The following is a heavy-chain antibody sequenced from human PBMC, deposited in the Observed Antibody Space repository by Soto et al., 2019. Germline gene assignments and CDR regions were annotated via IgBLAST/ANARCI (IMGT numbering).Heavy chain of an antibody. CDR1: GGSISSSSYY. D-gene: IGHD5-18*01. CDR2: IYYSGST. CDR3: ARRLRDGYNQGFDP. V-gene: IGHV4-39*01. J-gene: IGHJ5*02. Sequence: SLTCTVSGGSISSSSYYWGWIRQPPGKGLEWIGSIYYSGSTYYNPSLKSRVTISVDTSKNQFSLKLSSVTAADTAVYYCARRLRDGYNQGFDPWGQGTRVIVSS.